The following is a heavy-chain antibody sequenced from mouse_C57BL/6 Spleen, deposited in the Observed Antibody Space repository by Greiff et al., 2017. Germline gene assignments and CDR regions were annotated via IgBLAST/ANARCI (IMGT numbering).Heavy chain of an antibody. Sequence: QVQLQPPGAELVRPGTSVTLSCKASGYTFTSYWMNWVKQRPGPGLEWIGVIDPSDSYTNYNQTFKGKATLTVDTSSSTAYMQLSSLTAKDSAVYYCARGYGYDVENYFDCWSQGTTLTVSS. V-gene: IGHV1-59*01. CDR2: IDPSDSYT. CDR1: GYTFTSYW. D-gene: IGHD2-2*01. CDR3: ARGYGYDVENYFDC. J-gene: IGHJ2*01.